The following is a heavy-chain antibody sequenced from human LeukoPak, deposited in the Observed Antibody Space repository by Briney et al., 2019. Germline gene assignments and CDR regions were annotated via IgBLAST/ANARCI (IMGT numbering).Heavy chain of an antibody. V-gene: IGHV3-43*02. CDR3: SKAYYDYVWGSYRYFCAFDI. CDR1: GFTFDDYA. D-gene: IGHD3-16*02. CDR2: ISGDGGRT. J-gene: IGHJ3*02. Sequence: GGSLRLSCAASGFTFDDYAMHWVRQAPGKGLEWVSLISGDGGRTHYADSVKGRFTISRDKSKSSLYLQMNSLRTEDTAFYYCSKAYYDYVWGSYRYFCAFDIWGQGTMVTVSS.